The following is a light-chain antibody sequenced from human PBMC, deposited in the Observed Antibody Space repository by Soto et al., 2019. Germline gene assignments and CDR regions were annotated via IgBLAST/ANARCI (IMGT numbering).Light chain of an antibody. CDR3: KHDNYWLWT. CDR2: GAS. CDR1: QSVRSN. Sequence: EIVMTQSPATLSVSPGERATLSCRASQSVRSNLAWYQQKPGQAPRLLIYGASTRTTGIPARFSGSGSGTEFTLTISSLQSEDFAVYYCKHDNYWLWTFGQGTKVEIE. J-gene: IGKJ1*01. V-gene: IGKV3-15*01.